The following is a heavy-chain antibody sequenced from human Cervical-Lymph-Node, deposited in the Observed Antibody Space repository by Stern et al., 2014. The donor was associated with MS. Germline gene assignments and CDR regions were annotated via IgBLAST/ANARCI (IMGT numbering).Heavy chain of an antibody. CDR3: AKDLRAAAGPLDY. D-gene: IGHD6-13*01. Sequence: DQLVESGGGVVQSGRSLRLSCAASGFTFSSYGMHWVRQAPGKGLEWVAVLSFDGSNKYYADSVKGRFTISRDNSKNTLFLQMNSLRAEDTAVYYCAKDLRAAAGPLDYWGQGTLVTVSS. CDR1: GFTFSSYG. J-gene: IGHJ4*02. CDR2: LSFDGSNK. V-gene: IGHV3-30*18.